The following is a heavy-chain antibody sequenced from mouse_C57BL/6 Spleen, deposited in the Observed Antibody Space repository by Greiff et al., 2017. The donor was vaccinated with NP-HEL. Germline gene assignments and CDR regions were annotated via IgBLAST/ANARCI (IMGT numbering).Heavy chain of an antibody. CDR1: GYTFTSYW. CDR3: ARREIDGTDFDY. J-gene: IGHJ2*01. V-gene: IGHV1-69*01. D-gene: IGHD1-1*01. CDR2: IDPSDSYT. Sequence: QVQLQQPGAELVMPGASVKLSCKASGYTFTSYWMHWVKQRPGQGLEWIGEIDPSDSYTNYNQKFKGKSTLTVDKSSSTAYMQLSSLTSEDSAVYYCARREIDGTDFDYWGQGTTLTVSS.